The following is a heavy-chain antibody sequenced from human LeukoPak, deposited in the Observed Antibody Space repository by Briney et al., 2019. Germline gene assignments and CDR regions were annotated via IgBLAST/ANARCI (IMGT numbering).Heavy chain of an antibody. Sequence: ASVKVSCKASGYTFTGYYVHWVRQAPGQGLEWVGWINPNSGGTNYAQKFQGRVTMTRDTSISTAYMELSSLRSDDTAVYYCARDGSGSYYPYWGQGTLVTVSS. D-gene: IGHD3-10*01. CDR1: GYTFTGYY. CDR2: INPNSGGT. J-gene: IGHJ4*02. CDR3: ARDGSGSYYPY. V-gene: IGHV1-2*02.